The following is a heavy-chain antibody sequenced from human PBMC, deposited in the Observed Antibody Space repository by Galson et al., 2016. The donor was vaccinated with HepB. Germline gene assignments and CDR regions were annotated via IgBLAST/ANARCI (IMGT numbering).Heavy chain of an antibody. CDR2: ISGNGGST. D-gene: IGHD2-2*01. CDR3: ARSLTLYCISTTCYGNYYGMDV. Sequence: SLRLSCAASGFTFSSYAMHWVRQAPGKGLEYVSAISGNGGSTYYANSVKGRFTISRDNSKNTLYLQMGSLRAEDMAVYYCARSLTLYCISTTCYGNYYGMDVWGQGTTVTVSS. CDR1: GFTFSSYA. J-gene: IGHJ6*02. V-gene: IGHV3-64*01.